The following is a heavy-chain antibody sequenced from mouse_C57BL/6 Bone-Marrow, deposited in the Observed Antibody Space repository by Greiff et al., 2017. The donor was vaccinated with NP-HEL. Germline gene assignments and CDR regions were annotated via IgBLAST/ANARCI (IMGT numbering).Heavy chain of an antibody. J-gene: IGHJ1*03. CDR3: TRRSYWYFDV. Sequence: EVQLVESGEGLVKPGGSLKLSCAASGFTFSSYAMSWVRQTPEKRLEWVAYISSGGDYINYEDTVKGRGTITRDNAMNTLYLQMSSLKSEYTALYYCTRRSYWYFDVWGTGTTVTVSS. CDR1: GFTFSSYA. V-gene: IGHV5-9-1*02. CDR2: ISSGGDYI.